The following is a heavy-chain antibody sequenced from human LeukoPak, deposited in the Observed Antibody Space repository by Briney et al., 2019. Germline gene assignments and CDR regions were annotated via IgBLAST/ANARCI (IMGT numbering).Heavy chain of an antibody. CDR1: GFTFSSYS. CDR2: ISSSSSYI. V-gene: IGHV3-21*01. D-gene: IGHD2-2*02. Sequence: GGSLRLSCAASGFTFSSYSMNWVRQAPGKGLEWVSSISSSSSYIYYADSVKGRFTISRDNAKNSLYLQMNSLRAEDTAGYYCARAGGGYCSSTSCYSLAPFDYWGQGTLVTVSS. CDR3: ARAGGGYCSSTSCYSLAPFDY. J-gene: IGHJ4*02.